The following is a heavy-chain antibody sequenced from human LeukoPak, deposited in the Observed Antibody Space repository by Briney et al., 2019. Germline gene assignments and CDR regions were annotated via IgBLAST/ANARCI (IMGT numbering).Heavy chain of an antibody. CDR1: AFAFSSYA. J-gene: IGHJ4*02. D-gene: IGHD6-19*01. CDR3: AKDRLSSGPRGFFDY. Sequence: GGSLRLSCAASAFAFSSYAMSWVRQAPGKRLEWVSAIGGSGTNTYYADSVMGRFTISRDNSKNTLYLQMNSLRAEDTAAYYCAKDRLSSGPRGFFDYWGQGTLVTVSS. CDR2: IGGSGTNT. V-gene: IGHV3-23*01.